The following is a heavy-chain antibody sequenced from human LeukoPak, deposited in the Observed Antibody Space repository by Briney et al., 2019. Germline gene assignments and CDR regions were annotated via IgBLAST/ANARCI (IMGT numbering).Heavy chain of an antibody. CDR3: ARLSNPYCSGGTCSPTPFYS. D-gene: IGHD2-15*01. J-gene: IGHJ4*02. CDR2: IDPSDSYT. Sequence: GESLSISCQTSGSTFTNYLITWVRQMPGKGLEWMGRIDPSDSYTNYRPSFEGHVTFSTDKSTATVYLQWSSLEASDTAIYYCARLSNPYCSGGTCSPTPFYSWGQGTLVTVSS. CDR1: GSTFTNYL. V-gene: IGHV5-10-1*01.